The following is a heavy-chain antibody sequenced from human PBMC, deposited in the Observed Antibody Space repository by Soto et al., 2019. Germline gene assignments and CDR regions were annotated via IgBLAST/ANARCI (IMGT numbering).Heavy chain of an antibody. D-gene: IGHD4-4*01. Sequence: QVQLVQSGAEVKKPGYSVKVSCKASGGTFSTYTITWVRQAPGQGLEWMGRISPIIGIINYAQECQGRVTISADKFTGTAYMELTGLRSDDTAVYYCAGDPDSHYNDSHASSYPWGQGTLVTVSS. J-gene: IGHJ5*02. V-gene: IGHV1-69*08. CDR3: AGDPDSHYNDSHASSYP. CDR1: GGTFSTYT. CDR2: ISPIIGII.